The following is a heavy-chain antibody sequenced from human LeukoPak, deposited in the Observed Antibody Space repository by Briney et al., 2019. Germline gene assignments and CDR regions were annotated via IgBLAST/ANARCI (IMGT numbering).Heavy chain of an antibody. V-gene: IGHV3-23*01. CDR2: ISGSGGDT. D-gene: IGHD6-13*01. CDR1: GFTFRSYA. J-gene: IGHJ4*02. Sequence: QTGGSLRLSCAASGFTFRSYAIYWVRQAPGKGLEWLSGISGSGGDTYFADSVKGWFTISRDNSKNTVFLQMDSLRAEDTAVYYCAKTTDGYSSGRYPGWPIDYWGLGTLVTVSS. CDR3: AKTTDGYSSGRYPGWPIDY.